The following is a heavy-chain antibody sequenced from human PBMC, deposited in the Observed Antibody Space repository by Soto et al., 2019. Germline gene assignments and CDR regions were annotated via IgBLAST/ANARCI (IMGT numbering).Heavy chain of an antibody. V-gene: IGHV1-18*01. CDR2: ISAYNGNT. Sequence: ASVKVSCKASGYTFTSYGISWVRQAPGQGLEWMGWISAYNGNTNYAQKLQGRVTMTTDTSTSTAYMELRSLRSDDTAVYYCARCGVVPGYDFEEVWWFDPWGQGTLVTVSS. D-gene: IGHD5-12*01. J-gene: IGHJ5*02. CDR3: ARCGVVPGYDFEEVWWFDP. CDR1: GYTFTSYG.